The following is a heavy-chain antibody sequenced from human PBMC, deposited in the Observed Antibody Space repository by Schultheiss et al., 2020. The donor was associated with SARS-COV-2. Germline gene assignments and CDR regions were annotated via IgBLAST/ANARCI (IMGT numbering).Heavy chain of an antibody. CDR1: GGSFSGYY. CDR3: ARQIDGGRVDY. V-gene: IGHV4-34*01. J-gene: IGHJ4*02. Sequence: SETLSLTCAVYGGSFSGYYWSWIRQPPGKGLEWIGEINHSGSTNYNPSLKSRVTISVDTSKNQFSLKLSSVTPEDTAIYYCARQIDGGRVDYWGQGTLVTVSS. D-gene: IGHD4-23*01. CDR2: INHSGST.